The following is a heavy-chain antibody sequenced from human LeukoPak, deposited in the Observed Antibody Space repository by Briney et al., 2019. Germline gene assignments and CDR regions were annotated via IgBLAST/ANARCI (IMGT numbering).Heavy chain of an antibody. CDR1: GYIFSNYW. J-gene: IGHJ6*02. V-gene: IGHV5-51*01. CDR3: ARLQDTAMAPAYYYYGMDV. CDR2: IYPGDSDT. Sequence: GESLKISCKGSGYIFSNYWIGWVRQMPGKGLEWMGIIYPGDSDTRYSPSFQGQVTISADKSISTAYLQWSSLKASDTAMYYCARLQDTAMAPAYYYYGMDVWGQGTTVTVSS. D-gene: IGHD5-18*01.